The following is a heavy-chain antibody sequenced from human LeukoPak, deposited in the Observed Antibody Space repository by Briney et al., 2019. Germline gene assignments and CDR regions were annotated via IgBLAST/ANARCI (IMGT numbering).Heavy chain of an antibody. J-gene: IGHJ4*02. CDR1: GFTFSNYS. CDR2: ISSSSYI. D-gene: IGHD3-10*01. Sequence: PGGSLRLSCAASGFTFSNYSMNWVRQAPGKGLAWVSSISSSSYIYYADSVKGRFTISRDNAKNSLYLQMNSLKAEDTAVYYCARDRGFNGRHYWGQGTLVTVSS. CDR3: ARDRGFNGRHY. V-gene: IGHV3-21*01.